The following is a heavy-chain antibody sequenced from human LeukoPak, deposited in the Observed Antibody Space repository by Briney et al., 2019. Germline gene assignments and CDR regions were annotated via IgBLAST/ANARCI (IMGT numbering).Heavy chain of an antibody. V-gene: IGHV1-69*01. CDR1: GGTFSSYA. CDR2: IIPIFGTA. Sequence: GSSVKVSCKASGGTFSSYAISWVRQAPGQGLEWMGGIIPIFGTASYAQKFQGRVTITADESTSTAYMELSSLRSEDTAVYYCARGAVIAVALFDAFDIWGQGTMVTVSS. D-gene: IGHD6-19*01. J-gene: IGHJ3*02. CDR3: ARGAVIAVALFDAFDI.